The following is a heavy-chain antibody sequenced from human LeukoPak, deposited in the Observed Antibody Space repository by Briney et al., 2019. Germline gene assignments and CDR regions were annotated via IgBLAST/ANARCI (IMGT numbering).Heavy chain of an antibody. J-gene: IGHJ4*02. CDR1: GFTVSPYW. D-gene: IGHD1-1*01. Sequence: GGSLRLFCAAYGFTVSPYWIHWVRRAPGKGLVWVSRINGDGSSTNYADSVKGRFTISRDDAKNTVYLQMNSLRVEDTAVYYCARESIWGGTRTLEFWAQRPLVTVSS. CDR2: INGDGSST. V-gene: IGHV3-74*01. CDR3: ARESIWGGTRTLEF.